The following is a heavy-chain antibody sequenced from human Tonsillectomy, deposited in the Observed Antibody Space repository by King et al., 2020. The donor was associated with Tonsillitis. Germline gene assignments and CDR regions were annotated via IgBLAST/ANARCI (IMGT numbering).Heavy chain of an antibody. CDR2: TYYRSHWSN. CDR1: GDSVSSNSAT. CDR3: ARRGEAVAGYAFDI. D-gene: IGHD6-19*01. Sequence: VQLQQSGPGLVKPSQTLSLTCSISGDSVSSNSATWNCIRQSPSRGLEWLGRTYYRSHWSNDYAVSVKSRITINPDTSKNQFSLQLNSLTPEDTAVYYCARRGEAVAGYAFDIWGQGTMVTVPS. J-gene: IGHJ3*02. V-gene: IGHV6-1*01.